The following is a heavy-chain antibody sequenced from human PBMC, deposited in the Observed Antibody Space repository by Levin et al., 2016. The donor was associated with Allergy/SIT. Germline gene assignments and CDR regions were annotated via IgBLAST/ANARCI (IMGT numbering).Heavy chain of an antibody. J-gene: IGHJ5*02. CDR1: GYTFTSYG. V-gene: IGHV1-18*04. CDR3: ARQTGTWLQWINWFDP. Sequence: ASVKVSCKASGYTFTSYGITWVRQAPGQGLEWMGWISAYNGNTRYAQRLQGRVTMTTDTSTSTAYMELRSLRSDDTAVYYCARQTGTWLQWINWFDPWGQGTLVIVSS. D-gene: IGHD5-24*01. CDR2: ISAYNGNT.